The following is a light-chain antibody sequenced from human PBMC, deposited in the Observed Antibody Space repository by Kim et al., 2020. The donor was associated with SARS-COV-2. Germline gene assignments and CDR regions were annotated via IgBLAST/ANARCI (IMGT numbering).Light chain of an antibody. CDR3: QVWDSSTTHVI. V-gene: IGLV3-21*03. CDR2: DDS. Sequence: APRTTASITCGGDNIGPRGVHWYQQRPGQAPLLVISDDSDRPSGIPERFSGSKSGSSATLTISRVEAADEADYYCQVWDSSTTHVIFGGGTQLTVL. CDR1: NIGPRG. J-gene: IGLJ2*01.